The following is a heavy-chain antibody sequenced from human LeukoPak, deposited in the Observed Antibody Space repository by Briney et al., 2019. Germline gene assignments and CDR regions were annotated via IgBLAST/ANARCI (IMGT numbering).Heavy chain of an antibody. CDR3: ARHGPEIVVVPASIPLDY. Sequence: ASVKVSCKASGYTFTSYYMHWVRQAPGQGLEWMGIINPSGGSTSYAQKFQGRVTMTRDTSISTLYLHWSSLQPSDTAIYFCARHGPEIVVVPASIPLDYWGKGTLVTVSS. J-gene: IGHJ4*02. D-gene: IGHD2-2*01. CDR1: GYTFTSYY. V-gene: IGHV1-46*01. CDR2: INPSGGST.